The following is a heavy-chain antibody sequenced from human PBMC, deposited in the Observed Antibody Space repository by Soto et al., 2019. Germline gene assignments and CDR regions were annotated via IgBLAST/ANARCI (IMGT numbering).Heavy chain of an antibody. J-gene: IGHJ4*02. D-gene: IGHD3-10*02. CDR2: MSYDGSDT. V-gene: IGHV3-30*03. CDR3: TIVRVADSALDH. Sequence: QVQLVESGGGVVQPGRSLRLSCVGSGFIFRNNGMQWVRQTPGKGLEWVAFMSYDGSDTFYADSVKGRFTISRDNSKNTLFLHMSNLRAEDTAMYYCTIVRVADSALDHWGQGTLVTVSS. CDR1: GFIFRNNG.